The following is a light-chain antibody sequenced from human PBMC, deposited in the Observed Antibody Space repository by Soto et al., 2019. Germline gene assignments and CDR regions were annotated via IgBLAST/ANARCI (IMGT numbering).Light chain of an antibody. J-gene: IGLJ3*02. V-gene: IGLV1-44*01. Sequence: QSVLTQPPSASGTPGQRVTISCSGSSSNIGSNTVNWYQQLPGTAPKLLIYSNNQRPSAVPDRFSGSKSGSSASLAISGLQSEDEADYYCAAWDDSLKGVFGGGTKLTVL. CDR3: AAWDDSLKGV. CDR2: SNN. CDR1: SSNIGSNT.